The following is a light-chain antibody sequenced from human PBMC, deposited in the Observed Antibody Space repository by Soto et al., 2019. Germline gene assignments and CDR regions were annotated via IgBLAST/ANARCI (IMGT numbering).Light chain of an antibody. V-gene: IGKV3-20*01. Sequence: EIVLTQSPATLSLSPGERATLSCRASQNIGGKYLAWYQQKPGQAPSLLIYDISTRASGIPDRFSGSGSGTDFTLSISRLEPEDSAVYYCQQYGSSITFGGGTKVDIK. CDR3: QQYGSSIT. J-gene: IGKJ4*01. CDR2: DIS. CDR1: QNIGGKY.